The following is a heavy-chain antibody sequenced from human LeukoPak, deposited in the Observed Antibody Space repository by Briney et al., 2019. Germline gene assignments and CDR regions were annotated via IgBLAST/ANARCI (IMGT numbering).Heavy chain of an antibody. D-gene: IGHD3-16*01. CDR1: GYTFTNYW. J-gene: IGHJ5*02. Sequence: GESLKISCKGSGYTFTNYWIGWVRQMPGKGLEWMGIIYPGDSDTRYSPSFQGQVTISADKSISTAYLQWSSLKASDTAMYYCATRKETEFGGPSWFDPWGQGTLVTASS. CDR2: IYPGDSDT. CDR3: ATRKETEFGGPSWFDP. V-gene: IGHV5-51*01.